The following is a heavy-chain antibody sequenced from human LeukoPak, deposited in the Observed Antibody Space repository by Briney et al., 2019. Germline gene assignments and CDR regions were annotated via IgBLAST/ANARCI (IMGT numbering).Heavy chain of an antibody. CDR2: INSDGSST. D-gene: IGHD5-24*01. J-gene: IGHJ4*02. CDR3: AREGRDGYNWLDY. CDR1: GFTFSSYW. V-gene: IGHV3-74*01. Sequence: VGSLRLSCAASGFTFSSYWMHWVRQAPGKGLVWVSRINSDGSSTSYADSVKGRFTISRDNAKNTLYLQMNSLRAEDTAVYYCAREGRDGYNWLDYWGQGTLVTVSS.